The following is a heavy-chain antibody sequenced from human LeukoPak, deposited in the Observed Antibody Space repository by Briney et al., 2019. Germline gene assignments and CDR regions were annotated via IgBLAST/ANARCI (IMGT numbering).Heavy chain of an antibody. J-gene: IGHJ4*02. CDR1: GGSISSYY. Sequence: SETLSLTCTVSGGSISSYYWSWIRQPPGKGLEWIGYIYYSGSTNYNPSLKSRVTISVDTSKNQFSLKLSSVTAADTAVYYCARGDVIAVAGTEVFDYWGQGTLVTVSS. CDR3: ARGDVIAVAGTEVFDY. CDR2: IYYSGST. D-gene: IGHD6-19*01. V-gene: IGHV4-59*01.